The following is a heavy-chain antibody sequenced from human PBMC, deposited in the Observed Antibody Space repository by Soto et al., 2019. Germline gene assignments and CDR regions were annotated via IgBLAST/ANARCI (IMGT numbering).Heavy chain of an antibody. J-gene: IGHJ6*02. CDR3: ARSQYDFWSGSPDGMDV. Sequence: GGSLRLSCAASGFTFSSYSMNWVRQAPGKGLEWVSSISSSSSYIYYADSVKGRFTISRDNAKNSLYLQMNSLRAEDTAVYYCARSQYDFWSGSPDGMDVWGQGTTVTVSS. V-gene: IGHV3-21*01. CDR1: GFTFSSYS. CDR2: ISSSSSYI. D-gene: IGHD3-3*01.